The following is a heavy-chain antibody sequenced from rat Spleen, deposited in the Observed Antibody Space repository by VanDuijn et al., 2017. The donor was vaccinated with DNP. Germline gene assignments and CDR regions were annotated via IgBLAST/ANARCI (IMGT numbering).Heavy chain of an antibody. Sequence: EVQLQESGPGLVKPSQSLSLTCSVTGYSITSDYRWNWIRKFPGDKLEWMGYINNAGTTKYNPSLKSRISITRDTSKNQFFLQVNSITSEDTATYYCARSTDCGCNWDYWGQGVMVPVSS. J-gene: IGHJ2*01. CDR3: ARSTDCGCNWDY. CDR1: GYSITSDYR. D-gene: IGHD1-9*01. V-gene: IGHV3-3*01. CDR2: INNAGTT.